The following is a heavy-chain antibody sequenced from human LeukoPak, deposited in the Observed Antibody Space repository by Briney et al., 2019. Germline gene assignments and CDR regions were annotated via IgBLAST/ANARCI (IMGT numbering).Heavy chain of an antibody. D-gene: IGHD3-22*01. CDR3: VRDIVWGDSSGSLSQP. J-gene: IGHJ5*02. CDR2: VSSSGGTI. V-gene: IGHV3-48*03. CDR1: GFTFSSYE. Sequence: QSGGSLRLSCAASGFTFSSYEMNWVRQAPGKGLEWVSYVSSSGGTILYADSVKGRFTISRDNAKNSVYLQMNSLRVEDTAVYYCVRDIVWGDSSGSLSQPWGQGTLVTVSS.